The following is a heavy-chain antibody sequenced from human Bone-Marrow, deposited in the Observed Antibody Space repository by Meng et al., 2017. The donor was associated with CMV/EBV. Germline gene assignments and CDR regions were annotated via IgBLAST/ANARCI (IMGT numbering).Heavy chain of an antibody. CDR2: INPNSGGS. CDR3: ARSMGGRRSYYFDY. D-gene: IGHD3-16*01. CDR1: GYTFTGYC. Sequence: ASVKVSCKASGYTFTGYCMNWVRQAPGQGLEWMGWINPNSGGSNYAQKFQGSVTTTRDTSISTAYMELIRLRSEDSAVYYCARSMGGRRSYYFDYWGQGTLVTVSS. V-gene: IGHV1-2*02. J-gene: IGHJ4*02.